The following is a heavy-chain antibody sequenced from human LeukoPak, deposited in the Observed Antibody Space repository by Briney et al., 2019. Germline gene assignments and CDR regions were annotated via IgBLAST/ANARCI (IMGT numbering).Heavy chain of an antibody. Sequence: GGSLRLSCAASGXTVSSNYISWVRQAPGKGLAWVSVIYSGGSTYYADSVKGRFTISRDISKNTLYLQMNSLRAEDTAVYYCARWASSVDCWGQGTLVTVSS. J-gene: IGHJ4*02. CDR3: ARWASSVDC. CDR1: GXTVSSNY. CDR2: IYSGGST. D-gene: IGHD6-6*01. V-gene: IGHV3-66*01.